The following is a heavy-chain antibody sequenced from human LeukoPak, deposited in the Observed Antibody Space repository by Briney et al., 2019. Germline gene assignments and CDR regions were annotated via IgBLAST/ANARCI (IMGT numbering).Heavy chain of an antibody. J-gene: IGHJ4*02. CDR1: GGSISSYY. CDR3: ARVGSYDYVWGSYRLDYFDY. D-gene: IGHD3-16*02. Sequence: SETLSLTRTVSGGSISSYYWSWIRQPPGKGLEWIGYIYYSGSTNYNPSLKSRVTISVDTSKNQFSLKLSSVTAADTAVYYCARVGSYDYVWGSYRLDYFDYWGQGTLVTVSS. V-gene: IGHV4-59*01. CDR2: IYYSGST.